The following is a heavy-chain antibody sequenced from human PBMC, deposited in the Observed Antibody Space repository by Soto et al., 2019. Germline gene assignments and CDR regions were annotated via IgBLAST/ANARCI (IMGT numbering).Heavy chain of an antibody. Sequence: QVQLVESGGGVVQPGRSLRLSCAASGFTFSSYAMHWVRQAPGKGLEWVAVISYDGSNKYYADSVKGRFTISRDNSKNTLYLQMNSLRAEDTAVYYCARDLRIQLWTQIRYYYYGMDVWGQGTTVTVSS. D-gene: IGHD5-18*01. CDR1: GFTFSSYA. V-gene: IGHV3-30-3*01. J-gene: IGHJ6*02. CDR3: ARDLRIQLWTQIRYYYYGMDV. CDR2: ISYDGSNK.